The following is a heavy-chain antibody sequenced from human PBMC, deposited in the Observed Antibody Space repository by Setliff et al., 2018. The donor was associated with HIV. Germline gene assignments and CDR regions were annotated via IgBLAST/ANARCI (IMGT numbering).Heavy chain of an antibody. J-gene: IGHJ6*02. CDR2: ISSSDDDT. CDR3: TRKLAPGHGMDV. V-gene: IGHV3-21*01. CDR1: GFSFRNFG. Sequence: GGSLRLSCTASGFSFRNFGMTWVRQAPGKGLEWVSSISSSDDDTHYADSLRGRFTVSRDNAKSALYLQMNNLSVDDTAVYYCTRKLAPGHGMDVWGQGTTVTVSS. D-gene: IGHD3-3*02.